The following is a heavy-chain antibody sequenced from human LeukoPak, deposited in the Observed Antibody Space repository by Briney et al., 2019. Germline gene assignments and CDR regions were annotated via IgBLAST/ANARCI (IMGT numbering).Heavy chain of an antibody. CDR3: AKGQLGIAAAQTDY. D-gene: IGHD6-13*01. CDR1: GFTFSSYS. J-gene: IGHJ4*02. CDR2: ISSSSSYI. Sequence: GGSLRLSCAASGFTFSSYSMNWVRQAPGKGLEWVSSISSSSSYIYYADSVKGRFTIYRDNAKNSLYLQMNSLRAEDTAVYYCAKGQLGIAAAQTDYWGQGTLVTVSS. V-gene: IGHV3-21*01.